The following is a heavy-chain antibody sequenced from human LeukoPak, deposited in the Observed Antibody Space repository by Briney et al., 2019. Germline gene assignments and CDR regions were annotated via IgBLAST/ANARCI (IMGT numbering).Heavy chain of an antibody. V-gene: IGHV1-18*01. CDR1: GYSFTNYG. Sequence: ASVKVSCKASGYSFTNYGISWVRQAPGQGLEWMGWISAYNGYTHFAQKFQGRVTMTRDMSTSTVYMELSSLRSEDTAVYYCASTPASSGHAFDIWGQGTMVTVSS. CDR3: ASTPASSGHAFDI. D-gene: IGHD3-22*01. J-gene: IGHJ3*02. CDR2: ISAYNGYT.